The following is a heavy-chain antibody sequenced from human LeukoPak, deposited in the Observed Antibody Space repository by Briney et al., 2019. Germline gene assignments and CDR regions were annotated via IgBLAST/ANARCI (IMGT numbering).Heavy chain of an antibody. V-gene: IGHV3-23*01. Sequence: GGSLRLSCAASGFTFSSYAMSWVRQAPGKGLEWVSGINGRGDSTVYADAVKGRFTISRDNFKSTLYLQMNSLRVEDTAGYYCAKDQGSGHGAYTWGTFDFWGLETLVTVSS. CDR2: INGRGDST. CDR3: AKDQGSGHGAYTWGTFDF. D-gene: IGHD4/OR15-4a*01. CDR1: GFTFSSYA. J-gene: IGHJ4*01.